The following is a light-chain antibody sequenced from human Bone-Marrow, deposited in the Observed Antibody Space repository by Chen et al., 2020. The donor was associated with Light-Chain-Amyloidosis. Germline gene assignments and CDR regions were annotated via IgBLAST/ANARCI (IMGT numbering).Light chain of an antibody. CDR1: NIGSTS. CDR2: DDS. Sequence: SYVLTQPSSVSVAPGQTATIACGGNNIGSTSVHWYQQTPGQAPLLVVYDDSDRPSGIPVRLRGSNCGNTATLHTSRLEAGDEAYYHCQVCDRGSDRPVFGGGAPLSVL. CDR3: QVCDRGSDRPV. J-gene: IGLJ3*02. V-gene: IGLV3-21*02.